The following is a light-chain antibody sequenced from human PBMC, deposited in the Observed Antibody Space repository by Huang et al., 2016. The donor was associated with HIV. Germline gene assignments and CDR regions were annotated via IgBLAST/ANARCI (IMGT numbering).Light chain of an antibody. V-gene: IGKV1-39*01. CDR2: AAS. CDR1: QSINMY. Sequence: DIQMTQSPSSLSASVGDRVTITCRASQSINMYLNLYQVKPGKAPKLLLNAASSLHSGVPSRFSGSGSGTDFTLTISSLQPEDFATYYCRQSHSAPVSFGPGTRVEIK. J-gene: IGKJ3*01. CDR3: RQSHSAPVS.